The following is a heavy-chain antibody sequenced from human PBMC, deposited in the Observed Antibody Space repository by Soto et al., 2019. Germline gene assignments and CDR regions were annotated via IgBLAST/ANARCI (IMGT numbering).Heavy chain of an antibody. CDR2: INPSGGST. J-gene: IGHJ4*02. D-gene: IGHD4-4*01. Sequence: QVQLVQSGAEVKKPGASVKVSCKASGYTFTSYYMHWVRQAPGPGLEWMGIINPSGGSTSYAQKFQGRVTMTRDTSTSTVYMELSSLRSEHTAVYYWARAEMATITFDYWGQGTLVTVSS. CDR3: ARAEMATITFDY. V-gene: IGHV1-46*01. CDR1: GYTFTSYY.